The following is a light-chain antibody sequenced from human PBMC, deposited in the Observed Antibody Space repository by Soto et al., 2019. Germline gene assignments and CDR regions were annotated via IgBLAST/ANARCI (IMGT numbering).Light chain of an antibody. J-gene: IGLJ2*01. CDR3: QVWDRSTDHPV. V-gene: IGLV3-21*04. Sequence: SYELTQPPSVSVAPGKTATITCGGDSIVTKSVHWYQQRPGQAPVLVIYYHSDRPSGLPERFSGSNSGNTATLTINRVEAGDEADYYCQVWDRSTDHPVFGGGTQLTVL. CDR1: SIVTKS. CDR2: YHS.